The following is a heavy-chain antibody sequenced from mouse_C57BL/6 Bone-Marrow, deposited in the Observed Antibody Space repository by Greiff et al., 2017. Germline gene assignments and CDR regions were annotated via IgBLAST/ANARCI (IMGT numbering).Heavy chain of an antibody. V-gene: IGHV10-1*01. Sequence: EVQLVESGGGLVQPKGSLKLSCAASGFSFNTYAMTWVRQAPGKGLEWVARIRSKSNNYATYYADSVKDRFTIYRDDSESMLYLQMNNLKTEDTAMYDCVRHEGWLLDWYFDVCGTGTTVTVSS. CDR2: IRSKSNNYAT. J-gene: IGHJ1*03. CDR1: GFSFNTYA. CDR3: VRHEGWLLDWYFDV. D-gene: IGHD2-3*01.